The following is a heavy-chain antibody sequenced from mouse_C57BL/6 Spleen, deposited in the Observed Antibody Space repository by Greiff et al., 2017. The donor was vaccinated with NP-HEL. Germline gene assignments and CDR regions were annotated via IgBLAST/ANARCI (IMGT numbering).Heavy chain of an antibody. CDR1: GFTFSSYA. CDR2: ISDGGSYT. CDR3: ARDPLITTKYFDY. D-gene: IGHD1-1*01. Sequence: EVKLMESGGGLVKPGGSLKLSCAASGFTFSSYAMSWVRQTPEKRLEWVATISDGGSYTYYPDNVKGRFTISRDNAKNNLYLQMSHLKSEDTAMYYCARDPLITTKYFDYWGQGTTLTVSS. V-gene: IGHV5-4*01. J-gene: IGHJ2*01.